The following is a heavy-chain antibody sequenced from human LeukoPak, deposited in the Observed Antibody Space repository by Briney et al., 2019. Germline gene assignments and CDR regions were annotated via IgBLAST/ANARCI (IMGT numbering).Heavy chain of an antibody. D-gene: IGHD3-10*01. J-gene: IGHJ6*03. CDR3: ARCRLLWSQTGYYYMDG. V-gene: IGHV4-34*01. CDR2: INHSGST. CDR1: GGSLSGYY. Sequence: SETLSLTCAVYGGSLSGYYWSWIRQPPGKGLECIGEINHSGSTNYNPSLKSRVTISVDTSKNQFSLKLSSVTAADTAVYYCARCRLLWSQTGYYYMDGWGKGTTVTVSS.